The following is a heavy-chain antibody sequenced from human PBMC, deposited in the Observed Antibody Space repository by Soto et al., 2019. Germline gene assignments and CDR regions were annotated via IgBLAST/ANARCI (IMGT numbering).Heavy chain of an antibody. CDR1: GFTFSSYG. CDR3: AREQYYYYGMDV. Sequence: GGSLRLSCAASGFTFSSYGMHWVRQAPGKGLEWVAVIWYDGSNKYYADSVKGRFTISRDNSKNTLYLQMNSLRAEDTAVYYCAREQYYYYGMDVWGQGTTVTVSS. V-gene: IGHV3-33*01. CDR2: IWYDGSNK. J-gene: IGHJ6*02.